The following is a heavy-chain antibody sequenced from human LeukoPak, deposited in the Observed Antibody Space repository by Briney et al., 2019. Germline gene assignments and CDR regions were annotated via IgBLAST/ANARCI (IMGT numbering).Heavy chain of an antibody. CDR3: ASGYYGSGSYLTP. CDR1: GFTFSSYS. J-gene: IGHJ5*02. V-gene: IGHV3-48*04. Sequence: GGSLRLSCAASGFTFSSYSMNWVRQAPGKGLEWVSFISSSSSTIYYADSVKGRFTISRDNAKNTLYLQMDSLRGEDTAVYYCASGYYGSGSYLTPWGQGTLVTVSS. CDR2: ISSSSSTI. D-gene: IGHD3-10*01.